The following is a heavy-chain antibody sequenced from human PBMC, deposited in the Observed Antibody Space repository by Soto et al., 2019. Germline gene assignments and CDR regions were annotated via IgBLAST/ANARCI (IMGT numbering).Heavy chain of an antibody. CDR2: IYYSGST. CDR3: ARWWSGSRQGFDP. D-gene: IGHD3-3*01. CDR1: GGSISSGDYY. J-gene: IGHJ5*02. V-gene: IGHV4-31*03. Sequence: QVQLQESGPGLVKPSQTLSLTCTVSGGSISSGDYYWSWIRQHPGKGLEWIGYIYYSGSTYSNPSLKRRVTISVDTSKNQFSLKLSSVTAADTAVYYCARWWSGSRQGFDPWGQGTLVTVSS.